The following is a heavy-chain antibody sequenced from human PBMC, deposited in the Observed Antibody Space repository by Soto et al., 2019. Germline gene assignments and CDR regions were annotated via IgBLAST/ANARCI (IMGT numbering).Heavy chain of an antibody. D-gene: IGHD3-10*01. Sequence: GESLKISCKGSGYSFTSYWIGWVRQMPGKGLECKGIIYPGDSDTRYSPSFQGQVTISADKSISTAYLQWSSLKASDTAMYYCAGGGVRGVITRTRDYYGMDVWGQGTTVTSP. J-gene: IGHJ6*02. CDR3: AGGGVRGVITRTRDYYGMDV. CDR1: GYSFTSYW. CDR2: IYPGDSDT. V-gene: IGHV5-51*01.